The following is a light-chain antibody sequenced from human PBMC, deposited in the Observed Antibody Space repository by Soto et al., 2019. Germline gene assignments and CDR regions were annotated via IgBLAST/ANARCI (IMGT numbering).Light chain of an antibody. CDR2: DAS. Sequence: DIQMTQSPSTLSASVGDGVTISCRASQSISNWLAWYQQKPGKAPKLLISDASNLQSGVPSRFSGSGSGTEFTLTVSSLQPDDFATYYCQQYNTYSTWTFGQGTKVDIK. J-gene: IGKJ1*01. CDR3: QQYNTYSTWT. V-gene: IGKV1-5*01. CDR1: QSISNW.